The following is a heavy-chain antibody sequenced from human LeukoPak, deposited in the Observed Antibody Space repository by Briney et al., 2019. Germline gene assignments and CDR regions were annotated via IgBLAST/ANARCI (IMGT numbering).Heavy chain of an antibody. Sequence: GGSLRLSCAASGFTFSSYGMHWVRQAPGKGLEWVAFIRYDGSNKYYADSVKGRFTISRDNSKNTLYLQMNSLRAEDTAVYYCAKHRGVHPPYYLDVWGKGTTVTVSS. CDR2: IRYDGSNK. V-gene: IGHV3-30*02. CDR1: GFTFSSYG. CDR3: AKHRGVHPPYYLDV. D-gene: IGHD3-10*01. J-gene: IGHJ6*03.